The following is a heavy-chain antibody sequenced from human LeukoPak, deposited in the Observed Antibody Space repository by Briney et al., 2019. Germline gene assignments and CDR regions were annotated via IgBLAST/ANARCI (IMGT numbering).Heavy chain of an antibody. CDR1: GGSISSGDYY. V-gene: IGHV4-30-4*01. Sequence: SQTLSLTCTVSGGSISSGDYYWSWVRQPPGKGLEWIGYIYYSGSPYYNPSLKSRVTISVDTSKPQFSLKLSSVTAADTAVYYCARASSMIVVWFDYWGQGTLVTVSS. J-gene: IGHJ4*02. D-gene: IGHD3-22*01. CDR2: IYYSGSP. CDR3: ARASSMIVVWFDY.